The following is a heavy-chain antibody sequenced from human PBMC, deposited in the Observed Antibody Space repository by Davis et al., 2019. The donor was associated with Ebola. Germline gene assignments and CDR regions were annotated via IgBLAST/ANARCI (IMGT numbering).Heavy chain of an antibody. V-gene: IGHV3-21*01. Sequence: PGGSLRLSCAASGFTFSSYSMNWVRQAPGKGLEWVSSISSSSSTIYYADSVKGRFTISRDNAKNSLYLQMNSLRAEDTAVYYCARSGNDYIWGSPTGYWGQGTLVTVSS. CDR3: ARSGNDYIWGSPTGY. J-gene: IGHJ4*02. CDR1: GFTFSSYS. D-gene: IGHD3-16*01. CDR2: ISSSSSTI.